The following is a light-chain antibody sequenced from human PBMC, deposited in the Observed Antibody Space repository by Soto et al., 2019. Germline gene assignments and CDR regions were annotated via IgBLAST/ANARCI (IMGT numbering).Light chain of an antibody. Sequence: AIRMTQSPSSLSASTGERVTITCRASQGISSYLAWYQQKPGKAPKLLIYAASTVQSGVPSRFSGSGSGTDFTLTISCLQSEDFATYYCQQYYSYPALTFGGGTKVDIK. CDR2: AAS. V-gene: IGKV1-8*01. CDR1: QGISSY. J-gene: IGKJ4*01. CDR3: QQYYSYPALT.